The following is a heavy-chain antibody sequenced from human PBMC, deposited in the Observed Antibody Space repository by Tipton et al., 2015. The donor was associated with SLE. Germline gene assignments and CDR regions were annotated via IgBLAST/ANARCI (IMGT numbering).Heavy chain of an antibody. V-gene: IGHV3-48*03. Sequence: SLRLSCAASGFTFSSYEMNWVRQAPGKGLDWVSYISPSGSATNYADSVRGRFTISRDNAKNSLYLQMNSLRAEDTAVYYCARGRDTSYWHFDLWGRGTQVTVSS. J-gene: IGHJ2*01. D-gene: IGHD3-16*01. CDR2: ISPSGSAT. CDR1: GFTFSSYE. CDR3: ARGRDTSYWHFDL.